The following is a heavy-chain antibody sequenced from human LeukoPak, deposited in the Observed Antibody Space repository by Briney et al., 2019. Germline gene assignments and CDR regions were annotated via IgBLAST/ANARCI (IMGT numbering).Heavy chain of an antibody. CDR3: NSLPYDSSTFFTDK. D-gene: IGHD3-22*01. Sequence: GGSLRLSCVVSGFIFTNACMSWVRQAPGKGLEGIGRVKSKTEGGTTDYAAPVKGRFTISRDDSKNTLYLQMNSLKTEDTAVYYCNSLPYDSSTFFTDKWGQGTLVTVSS. V-gene: IGHV3-15*01. J-gene: IGHJ4*02. CDR1: GFIFTNAC. CDR2: VKSKTEGGTT.